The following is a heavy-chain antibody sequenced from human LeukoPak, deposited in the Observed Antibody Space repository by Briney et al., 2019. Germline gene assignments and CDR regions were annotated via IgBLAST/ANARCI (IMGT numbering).Heavy chain of an antibody. J-gene: IGHJ4*02. CDR3: ARQLYYYDSSGYYWFDY. D-gene: IGHD3-22*01. V-gene: IGHV4-34*01. CDR1: GGSFSGYY. CDR2: ISHNGST. Sequence: PSETLSLTCAVYGGSFSGYYWSWIRQPPGKGLEWIGEISHNGSTNYNPSLKSRVTISVDTSKNQFSLKLSSVTAADTAVYYCARQLYYYDSSGYYWFDYWGQGTLVTVSS.